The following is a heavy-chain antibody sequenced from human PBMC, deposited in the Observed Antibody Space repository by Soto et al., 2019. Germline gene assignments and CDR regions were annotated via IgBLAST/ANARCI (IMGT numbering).Heavy chain of an antibody. CDR2: INPNSGGT. CDR3: ARVIMIFGVANLGSYFDY. CDR1: GYTFTGYY. D-gene: IGHD3-3*01. Sequence: ASVKVSCKASGYTFTGYYMHWVRQAPGQGLEWMGWINPNSGGTNYAQKFQGRVTMTRDTSISTAYMELRSLISDDTAVYYCARVIMIFGVANLGSYFDYWGQGTRVTVS. V-gene: IGHV1-2*02. J-gene: IGHJ4*02.